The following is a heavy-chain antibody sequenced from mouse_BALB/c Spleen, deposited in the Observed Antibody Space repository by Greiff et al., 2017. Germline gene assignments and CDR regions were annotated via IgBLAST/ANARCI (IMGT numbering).Heavy chain of an antibody. V-gene: IGHV14-1*02. CDR3: ARVYYDYYFDY. D-gene: IGHD2-4*01. CDR1: GFNIKDYY. Sequence: EVKLMESGAELVRPGALVKLSCKASGFNIKDYYMHWVKQRPEQGLEWIGWIDPENGNTIYDPKFQGKASITADTSSNTAYLQLSSLTSEDTAVYYCARVYYDYYFDYWGQGTTLTVSS. J-gene: IGHJ2*01. CDR2: IDPENGNT.